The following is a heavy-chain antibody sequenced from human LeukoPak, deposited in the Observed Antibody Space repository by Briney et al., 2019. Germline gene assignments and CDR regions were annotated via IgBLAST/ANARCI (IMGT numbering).Heavy chain of an antibody. CDR1: GFTFRTYW. V-gene: IGHV3-74*01. Sequence: GGSLRLSCVASGFTFRTYWMYWVRQAPGKGLVWLSRINPDGSSTTYADSVKGRFTISRDNAKNMLYLQINSLRVEDTAIYYCARGGKLEPTAMPSWGQGSLVVVSS. D-gene: IGHD2-2*01. CDR3: ARGGKLEPTAMPS. CDR2: INPDGSST. J-gene: IGHJ5*02.